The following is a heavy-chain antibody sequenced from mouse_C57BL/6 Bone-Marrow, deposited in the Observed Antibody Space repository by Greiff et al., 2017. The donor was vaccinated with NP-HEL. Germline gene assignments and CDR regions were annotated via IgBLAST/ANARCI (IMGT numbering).Heavy chain of an antibody. Sequence: QVQLQQPGAELVKPGASVKLSCKASGYTFTSYWMHWVKQRPGQGLEWIGMIHPNRGSTNYNEKFKSKATLTVDKSSSTAYMQLSSLTSEDSAVYYGARGGYYGYDGCYFDYWGQGTTLTVSS. D-gene: IGHD2-2*01. J-gene: IGHJ2*01. CDR3: ARGGYYGYDGCYFDY. CDR2: IHPNRGST. V-gene: IGHV1-64*01. CDR1: GYTFTSYW.